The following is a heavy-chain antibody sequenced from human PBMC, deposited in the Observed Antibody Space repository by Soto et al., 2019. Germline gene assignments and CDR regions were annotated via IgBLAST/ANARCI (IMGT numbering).Heavy chain of an antibody. D-gene: IGHD5-18*01. CDR3: ARACYRYGLPLDY. CDR1: GGTFSSYA. Sequence: QVQLVQSGAEVKKPGSSVKVSCKASGGTFSSYAISWVRQAPGQGLEWMGGIIPIFGTAHYAQNFQGRVTITRDESTSTAYMELSSLRSEDTAVFSCARACYRYGLPLDYWGQGTLVTVSS. V-gene: IGHV1-69*01. J-gene: IGHJ4*02. CDR2: IIPIFGTA.